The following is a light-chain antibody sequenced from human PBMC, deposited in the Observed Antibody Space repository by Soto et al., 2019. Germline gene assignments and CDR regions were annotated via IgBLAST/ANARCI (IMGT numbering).Light chain of an antibody. CDR1: QSVDSSY. V-gene: IGKV3-20*01. J-gene: IGKJ3*01. CDR2: GAS. CDR3: QQFGSPFT. Sequence: EIVLTQSPGTLSLSPGERATLSCRASQSVDSSYLAWYQQKPGQAPRLLIYGASSRATGNPDRFSGSGSGTDFTLTISRLEPEDFAVYYCQQFGSPFTFGPGTKVDIK.